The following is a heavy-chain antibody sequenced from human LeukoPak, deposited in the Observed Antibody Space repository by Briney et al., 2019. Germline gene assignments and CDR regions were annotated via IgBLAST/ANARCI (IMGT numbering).Heavy chain of an antibody. CDR2: IYYSGST. V-gene: IGHV4-39*07. Sequence: SETLSLTCTVSGGSISSSSYYWGWIRQPPGKGLEWIGSIYYSGSTYYNPSLKSRVTISVDTSKNQFSLKLSSVTAADTAVYYCARGPPPGTIRSNWFDPWGQGTLVTVSS. CDR3: ARGPPPGTIRSNWFDP. D-gene: IGHD2-2*02. J-gene: IGHJ5*02. CDR1: GGSISSSSYY.